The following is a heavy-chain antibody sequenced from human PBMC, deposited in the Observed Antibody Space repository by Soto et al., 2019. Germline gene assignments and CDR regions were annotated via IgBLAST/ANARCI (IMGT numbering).Heavy chain of an antibody. CDR3: AKDRGGFDNGWEYFAF. J-gene: IGHJ4*02. V-gene: IGHV3-23*04. CDR2: VSGRGANT. Sequence: DVQLVESGGGFVQPGGSLRVSCAASGFTFSSYTMGWVRQAPGKGLEWVSSVSGRGANTYYADSVKGRFTISRDNSKNTLYLQMNNLRGEDTAVYYCAKDRGGFDNGWEYFAFWGQGTLVIVSS. CDR1: GFTFSSYT. D-gene: IGHD6-19*01.